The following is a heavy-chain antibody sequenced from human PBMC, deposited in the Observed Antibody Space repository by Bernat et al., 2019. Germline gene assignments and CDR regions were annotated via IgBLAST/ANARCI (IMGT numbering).Heavy chain of an antibody. CDR2: IKQDGSEK. V-gene: IGHV3-7*01. D-gene: IGHD3-16*02. CDR3: AREGDLGELSSYFDY. CDR1: GFTFSSYR. J-gene: IGHJ4*02. Sequence: EVQLVESGGGLVQPGGSLRLSCAASGFTFSSYRMSWVRQAPGKGLEWVANIKQDGSEKYYVDSVKGRFTISRDNAKNSLYLQMNSLRAEDTAVYYCAREGDLGELSSYFDYWGQGTLVTVSS.